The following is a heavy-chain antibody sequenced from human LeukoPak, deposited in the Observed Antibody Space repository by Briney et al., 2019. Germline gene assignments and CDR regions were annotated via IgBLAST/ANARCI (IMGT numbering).Heavy chain of an antibody. D-gene: IGHD6-19*01. Sequence: GGSLRLSCAGSGFSFSSYGMHWVRQAPGKGLEWMAFIRSDGRNKYYADSVKGRFTISRDNYKNTLYLQMNSLRAEDTAVYYCARILDSAWGELGYWGQGTLVTVSS. CDR1: GFSFSSYG. CDR2: IRSDGRNK. V-gene: IGHV3-30*02. CDR3: ARILDSAWGELGY. J-gene: IGHJ4*02.